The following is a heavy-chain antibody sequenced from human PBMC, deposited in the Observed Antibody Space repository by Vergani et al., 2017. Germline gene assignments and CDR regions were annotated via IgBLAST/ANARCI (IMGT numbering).Heavy chain of an antibody. V-gene: IGHV1-2*02. CDR3: ARDPLSSGYSWGHYYGMDV. CDR2: INPNSGGT. D-gene: IGHD3-22*01. J-gene: IGHJ6*02. Sequence: QVQLVQSGAEVKKPGASVKVSCKASGYTFTGYYMHWVRQAPGQGLEWMGWINPNSGGTNYAQKFQGRVTMTRDTSISTAYMELSRLRSDDTAVYYCARDPLSSGYSWGHYYGMDVWGQGTTVTVSS. CDR1: GYTFTGYY.